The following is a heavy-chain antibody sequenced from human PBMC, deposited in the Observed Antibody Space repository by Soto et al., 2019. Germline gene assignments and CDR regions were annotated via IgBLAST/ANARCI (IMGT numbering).Heavy chain of an antibody. V-gene: IGHV3-21*01. CDR1: GFIFSSYS. CDR2: ISSSSSYI. Sequence: EVQLVESGGGLVKPGGSLRLSCAVSGFIFSSYSMNWVRQAPGKGLEWVSSISSSSSYIYYADSVKGRFTISRDNAKNSVYLQMNSLRAEDTAVSYCATGYYDRIGYYFDYWGQGISVTVPS. CDR3: ATGYYDRIGYYFDY. D-gene: IGHD3-22*01. J-gene: IGHJ4*02.